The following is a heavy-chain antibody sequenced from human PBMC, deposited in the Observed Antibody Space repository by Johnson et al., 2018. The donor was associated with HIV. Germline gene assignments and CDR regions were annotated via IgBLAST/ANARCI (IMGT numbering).Heavy chain of an antibody. V-gene: IGHV3-30*04. CDR2: ISHDGSSK. D-gene: IGHD4-17*01. J-gene: IGHJ3*02. CDR3: AELSGFGDYDDGALDI. CDR1: GFTFSS. Sequence: QVQLVESGGDLVKPGGSLRPSCAASGFTFSSMHWHRQAPGMGSERVAVISHDGSSKYYADSVKGRFTISRDNSKNTLYLQMKSLRAEDTAVYYCAELSGFGDYDDGALDIWGQGTMVTVSS.